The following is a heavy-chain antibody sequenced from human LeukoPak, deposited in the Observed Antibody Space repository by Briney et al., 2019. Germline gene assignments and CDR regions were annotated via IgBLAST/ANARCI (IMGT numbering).Heavy chain of an antibody. CDR2: IIPIFGTA. CDR1: GGTFSSYA. CDR3: FVGSTQYWSRTSRRRGSIDY. D-gene: IGHD2-2*01. J-gene: IGHJ4*02. V-gene: IGHV1-69*06. Sequence: SVKVSCKASGGTFSSYAISWVRQAPGQGLEWMGGIIPIFGTANYAQKFQGRVTITAAKSTRTPYLALNSLRSWETAVYYCFVGSTQYWSRTSRRRGSIDYWGQGTLVTVSS.